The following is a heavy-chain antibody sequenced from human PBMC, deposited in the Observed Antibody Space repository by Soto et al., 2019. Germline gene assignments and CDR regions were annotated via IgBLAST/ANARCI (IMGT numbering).Heavy chain of an antibody. CDR1: GGSISSSSYY. D-gene: IGHD6-13*01. J-gene: IGHJ4*02. CDR3: ARHSSSWRPYYFDY. Sequence: SETLSLTCTVSGGSISSSSYYWGWIRQPPGKGLEWIGSIYYSVSSYYNPSLKSRVTISVDTSKNQFSLKLSSVTAADTAVYYCARHSSSWRPYYFDYWGQGTLVTVSS. CDR2: IYYSVSS. V-gene: IGHV4-39*01.